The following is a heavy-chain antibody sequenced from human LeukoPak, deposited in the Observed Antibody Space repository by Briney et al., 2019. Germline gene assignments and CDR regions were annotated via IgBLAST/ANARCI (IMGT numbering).Heavy chain of an antibody. CDR3: ATSSSSLSKFDY. V-gene: IGHV4-39*07. D-gene: IGHD6-13*01. CDR2: IYYSGST. CDR1: GGSISSSSYY. Sequence: SETLSLTCTVSGGSISSSSYYWGWSRQPPGKGLEWIGSIYYSGSTYYNPSLKSRVTISVDTSKNQFSLKLSSVTAADTAVYYCATSSSSLSKFDYWGQGTLVTVSS. J-gene: IGHJ4*02.